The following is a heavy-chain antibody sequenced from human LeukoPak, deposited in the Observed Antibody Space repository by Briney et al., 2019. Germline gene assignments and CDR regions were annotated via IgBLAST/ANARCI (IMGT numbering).Heavy chain of an antibody. D-gene: IGHD3-22*01. CDR1: NGSISSSSYY. CDR2: IYYSGST. Sequence: AETLSLTCTVSNGSISSSSYYWGWILQPSGKGLEWIGNIYYSGSTYYNPSLNSRVNISLNTSKNQFSLNLTSVTAADTAVYYCARAPPYRYDSNGYLIDYWGQGTLVTVSS. J-gene: IGHJ4*02. V-gene: IGHV4-39*07. CDR3: ARAPPYRYDSNGYLIDY.